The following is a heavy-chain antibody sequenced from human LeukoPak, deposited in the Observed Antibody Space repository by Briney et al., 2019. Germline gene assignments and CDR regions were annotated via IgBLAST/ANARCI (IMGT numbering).Heavy chain of an antibody. J-gene: IGHJ5*01. D-gene: IGHD3-16*01. Sequence: GGSLRLSCAASGFIFSNYGMHWVRQAPGKGLEWVAFVRHDGSNTYYADSVKGRFSISRDNSKNTLYLQMNSLRVEDTAVYYCAKAEGITFGGVFASWGQGTLVTVSS. V-gene: IGHV3-30*02. CDR2: VRHDGSNT. CDR1: GFIFSNYG. CDR3: AKAEGITFGGVFAS.